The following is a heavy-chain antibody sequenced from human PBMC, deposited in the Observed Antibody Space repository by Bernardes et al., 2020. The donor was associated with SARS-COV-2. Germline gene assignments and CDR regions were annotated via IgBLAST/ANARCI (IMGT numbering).Heavy chain of an antibody. J-gene: IGHJ6*02. D-gene: IGHD3-10*01. V-gene: IGHV2-5*02. CDR2: IYWDDDK. CDR3: AHQPLTYYFGSGTDSRPRSYYYGMDV. CDR1: GFSLSTSGVG. Sequence: SGPTLVKPTQTLTLTCTFSGFSLSTSGVGVGWIRQPPGKALEWLAIIYWDDDKRYSPSLKSRLTITKDTTKNQVVLRMTNMDPVDTATYYCAHQPLTYYFGSGTDSRPRSYYYGMDVWGQGTTVIVSS.